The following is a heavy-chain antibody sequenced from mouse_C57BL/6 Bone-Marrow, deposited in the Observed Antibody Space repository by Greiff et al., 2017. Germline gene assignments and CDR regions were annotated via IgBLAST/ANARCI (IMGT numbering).Heavy chain of an antibody. CDR2: IDPTDSNT. V-gene: IGHV1-69*01. Sequence: QVQLQQPGAELVMPGASVKLSCKASGYTFTSYWMHWVKQRPGQSLEWIGEIDPTDSNTNYNQKFKGKATLTVDKSSSTAYMQLSSLTSEDSAVYYCARRGTPYYFDYWGQGTTLTVSS. CDR3: ARRGTPYYFDY. J-gene: IGHJ2*01. D-gene: IGHD2-14*01. CDR1: GYTFTSYW.